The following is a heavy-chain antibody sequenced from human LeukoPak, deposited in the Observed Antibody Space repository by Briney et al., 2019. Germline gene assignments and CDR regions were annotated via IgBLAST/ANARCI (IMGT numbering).Heavy chain of an antibody. J-gene: IGHJ3*02. CDR3: ARDGHCGGDCLDPFDI. V-gene: IGHV4-61*02. CDR2: IYTSGST. CDR1: GGSISSGSYY. Sequence: SQTLSLTCTVSGGSISSGSYYWSWLRQPGGKGLEWIGRIYTSGSTNYNPSLKSRVTISVDTSKNQFSLKLSSVTAAETAVYYCARDGHCGGDCLDPFDIWGEGTMVTVSS. D-gene: IGHD2-21*02.